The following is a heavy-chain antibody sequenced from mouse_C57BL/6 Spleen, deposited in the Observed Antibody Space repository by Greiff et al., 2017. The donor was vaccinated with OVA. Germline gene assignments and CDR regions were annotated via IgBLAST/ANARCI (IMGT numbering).Heavy chain of an antibody. V-gene: IGHV1-18*01. J-gene: IGHJ4*01. CDR1: GYTFTDYN. Sequence: VQLQQSGPELVKPGASVKIPCKASGYTFTDYNMDWVKQSPGKSLEWIGDINPNNGGTIYNQKFKGKATLTVDKSSSTAYMELRSLTSEDTAVYYCARWGGAMDYWGQGTSVTVSS. CDR3: ARWGGAMDY. CDR2: INPNNGGT.